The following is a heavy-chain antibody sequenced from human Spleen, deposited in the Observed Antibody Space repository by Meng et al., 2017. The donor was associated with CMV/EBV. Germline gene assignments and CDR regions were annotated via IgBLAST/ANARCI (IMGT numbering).Heavy chain of an antibody. CDR2: IRYDGSDR. D-gene: IGHD5-18*01. V-gene: IGHV3-30*02. Sequence: LSLTCAASGFTFNNYAVHWVRQAPGKGPEWLTFIRYDGSDRRYADSVKGRFTISRDNSKNTVYLQMDSLRAEDTAIFYCARDAAAGTAMGIFDFWGREHWSPSPQ. CDR1: GFTFNNYA. J-gene: IGHJ4*02. CDR3: ARDAAAGTAMGIFDF.